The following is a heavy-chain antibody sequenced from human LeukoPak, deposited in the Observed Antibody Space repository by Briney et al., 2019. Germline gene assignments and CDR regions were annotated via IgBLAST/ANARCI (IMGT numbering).Heavy chain of an antibody. CDR3: ARGRSGYSSIWFYFDY. J-gene: IGHJ4*02. Sequence: GGSLRLFCAASGFTFSSYSMNWVRQAPGKGLEWVSSISSSSSYIYYADSVKGRFTISRDNAKNSLYLQMNSLRAEDTAVYYCARGRSGYSSIWFYFDYWGQGTLVTVSS. CDR1: GFTFSSYS. V-gene: IGHV3-21*01. CDR2: ISSSSSYI. D-gene: IGHD6-13*01.